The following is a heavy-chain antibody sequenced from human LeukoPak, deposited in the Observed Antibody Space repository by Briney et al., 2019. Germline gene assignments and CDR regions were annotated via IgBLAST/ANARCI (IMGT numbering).Heavy chain of an antibody. CDR2: INSDGINT. CDR3: ARVVAVAGFGY. J-gene: IGHJ4*02. D-gene: IGHD6-19*01. CDR1: GFTFSNYW. V-gene: IGHV3-74*01. Sequence: GGSLRLSCAASGFTFSNYWMHWVRQAPGKGLVWVSRINSDGINTSYADSVKGRFTISRDNAKNTLNLQMNSLRAEDTAVYYCARVVAVAGFGYWGQGTLVTVSS.